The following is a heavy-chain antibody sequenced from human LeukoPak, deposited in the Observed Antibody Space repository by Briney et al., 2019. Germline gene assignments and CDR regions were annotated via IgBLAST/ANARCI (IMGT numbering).Heavy chain of an antibody. D-gene: IGHD2-2*02. CDR3: ATQAIYYYYMDV. CDR2: ISDGGGNT. V-gene: IGHV3-23*01. Sequence: GGSLRLSCAASGFIFSAYAMTWVRQAPGKGLEWVSGISDGGGNTYYADSVRGRFTISRDNSKNTLYLQMNSLRAEDTAVYYCATQAIYYYYMDVWGKGTTVTVSS. J-gene: IGHJ6*03. CDR1: GFIFSAYA.